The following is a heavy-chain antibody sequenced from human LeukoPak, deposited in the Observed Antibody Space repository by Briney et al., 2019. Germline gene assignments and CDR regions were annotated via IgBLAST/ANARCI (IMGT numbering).Heavy chain of an antibody. J-gene: IGHJ4*02. CDR1: GFTFSSYS. Sequence: PGGSLRLSCAASGFTFSSYSMNWVRQAPGKGLEWVSSISSSSSYIYYADSVKGRFTISRDNAKNSLYLQMNGLRAEDTAVYYCARDKLMGDSYFVYWGQGTLVTVSS. CDR3: ARDKLMGDSYFVY. D-gene: IGHD2-21*02. CDR2: ISSSSSYI. V-gene: IGHV3-21*01.